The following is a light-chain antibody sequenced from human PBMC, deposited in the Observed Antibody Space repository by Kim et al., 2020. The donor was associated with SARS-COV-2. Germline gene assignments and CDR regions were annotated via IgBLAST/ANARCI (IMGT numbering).Light chain of an antibody. J-gene: IGLJ2*01. Sequence: VAFGQTVRITCQGDSLRSYYATWYHQTPGQAPILVIYGKNNRPSGIPDRFSGSSSGNTASLTITGTQAGDEADYYCNSRDSNDNVVFGGGTQLTVL. CDR1: SLRSYY. CDR2: GKN. V-gene: IGLV3-19*01. CDR3: NSRDSNDNVV.